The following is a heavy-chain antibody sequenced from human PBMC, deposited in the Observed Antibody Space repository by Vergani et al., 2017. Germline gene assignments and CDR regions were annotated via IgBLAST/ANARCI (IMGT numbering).Heavy chain of an antibody. CDR1: GYTFRNYG. V-gene: IGHV1-18*04. J-gene: IGHJ4*02. CDR2: ISVYNGDS. D-gene: IGHD1-26*01. CDR3: ARDRGNSGEYNFCY. Sequence: QVQLVQSGAEVKKPGASVKVSCEGSGYTFRNYGISWVRQAPGEGLEWLGWISVYNGDSKFAQKFQGRVTLTRDTSTDTAYMEMGSLRSDDTAVYYCARDRGNSGEYNFCYWGQGTLVTVSS.